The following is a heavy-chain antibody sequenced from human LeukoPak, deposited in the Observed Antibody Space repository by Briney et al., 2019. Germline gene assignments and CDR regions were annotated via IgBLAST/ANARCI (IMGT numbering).Heavy chain of an antibody. CDR3: ARTLSSGWYYFDY. CDR1: GGSISSSNW. CDR2: IYHSGST. J-gene: IGHJ4*02. V-gene: IGHV4-4*02. D-gene: IGHD6-19*01. Sequence: PSGTLSLTCAVSGGSISSSNWWSWVRQPPGKGLEWIGEIYHSGSTNYNPSLKSRVTISVDKSKNQFSLKLSSVTAADTAVYYCARTLSSGWYYFDYWGQGTLVTVSS.